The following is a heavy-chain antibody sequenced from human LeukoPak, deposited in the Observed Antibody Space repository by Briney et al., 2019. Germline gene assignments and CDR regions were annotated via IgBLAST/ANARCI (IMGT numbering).Heavy chain of an antibody. CDR2: IKEDGSEK. Sequence: PGGSLRLSCAASGFTFSSYWMSWVRQAPGKGLEWVANIKEDGSEKFYVGSVRGRFTISRDSAKNSLYLQMNSLRAEDTAVYYCARDRWGYSYGEDWGQGTLVTVSS. V-gene: IGHV3-7*01. CDR1: GFTFSSYW. CDR3: ARDRWGYSYGED. J-gene: IGHJ4*02. D-gene: IGHD5-18*01.